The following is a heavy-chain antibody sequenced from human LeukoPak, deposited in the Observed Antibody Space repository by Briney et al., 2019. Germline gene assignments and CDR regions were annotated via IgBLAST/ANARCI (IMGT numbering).Heavy chain of an antibody. CDR2: IYPDDSDT. CDR3: AGLLTTYFDF. D-gene: IGHD4/OR15-4a*01. CDR1: GYIFSNYW. J-gene: IGHJ4*02. Sequence: GESLKISCKASGYIFSNYWIAWVRQMPGKGLEYMGAIYPDDSDTIYSPSFQGQVTISVDRSIKTAYFQWSILNISDTTRSYFAGLLTTYFDFWGQGALVTVS. V-gene: IGHV5-51*01.